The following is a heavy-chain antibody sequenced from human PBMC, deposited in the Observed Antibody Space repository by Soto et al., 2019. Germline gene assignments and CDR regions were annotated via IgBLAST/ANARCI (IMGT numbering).Heavy chain of an antibody. CDR1: GGTFSSYA. CDR2: IIPIFGTA. D-gene: IGHD6-19*01. J-gene: IGHJ6*02. CDR3: ARAVAGGVYYYYGMDV. V-gene: IGHV1-69*12. Sequence: QVQLVQSGAEVKKPGSSVKVSCKASGGTFSSYAINWVRQAPGQGLEWMGGIIPIFGTADYAQKFQGRVTITADEXTXPAHMELSSLRSEDTAVYYCARAVAGGVYYYYGMDVWGQGTTVTVSS.